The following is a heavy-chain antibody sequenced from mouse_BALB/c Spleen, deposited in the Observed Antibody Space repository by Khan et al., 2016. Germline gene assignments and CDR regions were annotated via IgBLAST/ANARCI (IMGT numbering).Heavy chain of an antibody. CDR3: AREGWLLGYFDY. CDR2: VIPSNAYT. V-gene: IGHV1-4*01. Sequence: QVQLKQSGAELARPGASVRMSCKASGYTFTSYTMHWVKQGPGQGLEWIGYVIPSNAYTNYNQKFKDQATLTADQSSSTDYMQLSSLTSEDAAVYYCAREGWLLGYFDYWGQGTTVTVSS. J-gene: IGHJ2*01. D-gene: IGHD2-3*01. CDR1: GYTFTSYT.